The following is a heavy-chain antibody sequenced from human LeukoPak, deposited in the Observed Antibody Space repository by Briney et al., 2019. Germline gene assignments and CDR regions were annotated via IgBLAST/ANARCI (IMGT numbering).Heavy chain of an antibody. CDR1: GFTFSSYA. D-gene: IGHD5-18*01. CDR2: ISGSGGST. CDR3: AKGYSGYSYGPTDY. Sequence: PGGSLRLSCAASGFTFSSYAMSWVRQAPGKGLEWVSAISGSGGSTYYADSVKGRFTISRDNSKNTLYLQMNSLRAEDTAVYYCAKGYSGYSYGPTDYWGQGTLVTVSS. V-gene: IGHV3-23*01. J-gene: IGHJ4*02.